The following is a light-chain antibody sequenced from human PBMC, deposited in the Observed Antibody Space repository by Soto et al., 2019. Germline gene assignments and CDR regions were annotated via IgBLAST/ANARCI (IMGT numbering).Light chain of an antibody. CDR1: SSNIGAGYD. CDR2: GNS. J-gene: IGLJ2*01. Sequence: QLVLTQPPSVSGAPGQRVTISCTGSSSNIGAGYDVHWYQQLPGTAPKLLIYGNSNRPSGVPDRCSGSKSGTSASLAITGLQAEDEADDYCQSYDSSLSGSGVFGGGTKLTVL. CDR3: QSYDSSLSGSGV. V-gene: IGLV1-40*01.